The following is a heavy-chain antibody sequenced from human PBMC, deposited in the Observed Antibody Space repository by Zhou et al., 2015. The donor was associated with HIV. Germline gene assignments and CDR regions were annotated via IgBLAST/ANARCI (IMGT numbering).Heavy chain of an antibody. CDR1: GFTFNDYA. Sequence: EVQLVESGGGLIQPGRSLRLSCAASGFTFNDYAMHWVRQAPGKGLEWVSGISWNSANVAYADSVKGRFSISRDNDMNTLYLEMNNLRPEDTAVYYCVRARLPGRQFDWLLSPFRHWGRGTLVTVSS. D-gene: IGHD3-9*01. CDR3: VRARLPGRQFDWLLSPFRH. CDR2: ISWNSANV. J-gene: IGHJ4*02. V-gene: IGHV3-9*01.